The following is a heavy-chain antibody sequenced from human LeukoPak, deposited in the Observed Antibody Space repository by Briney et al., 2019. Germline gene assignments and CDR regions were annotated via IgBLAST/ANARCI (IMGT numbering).Heavy chain of an antibody. CDR1: GFTFSSYS. D-gene: IGHD1-26*01. V-gene: IGHV3-21*01. J-gene: IGHJ4*02. Sequence: GGSLRLSCAASGFTFSSYSMNWVRQAPGKGLEWVSSISSSSSYIYYADSVKGRFTISRDNAKNSLYLQMNSLRAEDTAVYYCARDLPKIITELGAPDYWGQGTLVTVSS. CDR2: ISSSSSYI. CDR3: ARDLPKIITELGAPDY.